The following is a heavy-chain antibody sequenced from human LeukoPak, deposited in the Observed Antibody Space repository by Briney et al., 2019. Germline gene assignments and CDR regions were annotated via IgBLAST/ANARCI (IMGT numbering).Heavy chain of an antibody. J-gene: IGHJ4*02. V-gene: IGHV3-23*01. CDR2: ISGSGGST. CDR1: GLTFSSYA. Sequence: GGSLRLSCAASGLTFSSYAMSWVRQAPGKGLEWVSAISGSGGSTYYADSVKGRFTISRDNSKNTLYLQMNSLRAEDTAVYYCAHDYGDRQNFDSWGQGTLVTVSS. CDR3: AHDYGDRQNFDS. D-gene: IGHD4-17*01.